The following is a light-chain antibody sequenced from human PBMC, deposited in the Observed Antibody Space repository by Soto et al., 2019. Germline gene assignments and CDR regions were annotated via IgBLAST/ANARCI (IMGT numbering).Light chain of an antibody. Sequence: EIVMTQSPGTLSVSPGERATLSCRAGQGVTTNLAWYQQKPGQAPRLLIYGASRRATGIPDRFSGSGSGTDFTLTISRLEPEDFAVYYCHRYGNSRTFGQGTKVDIK. CDR1: QGVTTN. CDR2: GAS. J-gene: IGKJ1*01. CDR3: HRYGNSRT. V-gene: IGKV3-20*01.